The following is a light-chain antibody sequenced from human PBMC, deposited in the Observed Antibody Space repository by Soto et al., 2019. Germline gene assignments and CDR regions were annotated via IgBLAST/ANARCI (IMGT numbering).Light chain of an antibody. J-gene: IGLJ1*01. CDR3: SSYTSSSSYV. Sequence: QSVLTQPPSVSGSPGQPVTISCTGTSSDVGSYSRVSWYQQPPGTAPKLMIYEVSNRPSGVPDRFSGSKSGNTASLTISGLQAEDEADYYCSSYTSSSSYVFGAGTKVTVL. CDR1: SSDVGSYSR. CDR2: EVS. V-gene: IGLV2-18*02.